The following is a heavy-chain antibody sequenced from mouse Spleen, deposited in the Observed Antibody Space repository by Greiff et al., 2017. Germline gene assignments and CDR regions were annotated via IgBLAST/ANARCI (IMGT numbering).Heavy chain of an antibody. CDR3: ARNRGYSNHYFDY. J-gene: IGHJ2*01. V-gene: IGHV2-2*01. CDR1: GFSLTSYG. Sequence: VQLQQSGPGLVQPSQSLSITCTVSGFSLTSYGVHWVRQSPGKGLEWLGVIWSGGSTDYNAAFISRLSISKDNSKSQVFFKMNSLQADDTAIYYCARNRGYSNHYFDYWGQGTTLTVSS. CDR2: IWSGGST. D-gene: IGHD2-5*01.